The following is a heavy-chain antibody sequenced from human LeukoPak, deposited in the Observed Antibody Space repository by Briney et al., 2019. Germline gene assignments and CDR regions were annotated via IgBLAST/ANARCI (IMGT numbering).Heavy chain of an antibody. CDR3: ARDRQYYYDSSASFDY. J-gene: IGHJ4*02. D-gene: IGHD3-22*01. CDR1: GGSISSSSYY. V-gene: IGHV4-39*07. CDR2: IYYSGST. Sequence: NSSETLSLTCIVSGGSISSSSYYWGWIRQPPGKGLEWIGSIYYSGSTYYNPSLQSRVSISLDTSKNQFSLKLSSVTAADTAVYFCARDRQYYYDSSASFDYWGQGTLVTVSP.